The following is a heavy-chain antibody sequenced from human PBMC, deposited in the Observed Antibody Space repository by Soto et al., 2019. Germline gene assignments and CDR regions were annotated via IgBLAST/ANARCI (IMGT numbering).Heavy chain of an antibody. D-gene: IGHD1-26*01. Sequence: QDQLVQSGAEVKKPGASVKVSCEASGYTFSSHPIHWVRQAPGQRLEWMGWIDAGNGNTKSSQTFQDRITISRDTSATTAYRELRSLRSEDTAVYYCARESGRGSEDVWGQGTTVTVSS. CDR3: ARESGRGSEDV. V-gene: IGHV1-3*01. J-gene: IGHJ6*02. CDR1: GYTFSSHP. CDR2: IDAGNGNT.